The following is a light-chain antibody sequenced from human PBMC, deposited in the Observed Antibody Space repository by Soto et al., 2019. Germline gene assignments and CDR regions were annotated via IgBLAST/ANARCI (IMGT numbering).Light chain of an antibody. CDR1: SSNIGAGYD. CDR2: GNS. CDR3: QSYDSSLINVV. V-gene: IGLV1-40*01. Sequence: QSALTQPRSVSGSPGQSVTISCTGSSSNIGAGYDVHWYQQLPGTAPKLLIYGNSNRPSGVPVRFSGSTSGSSASLVITGLRGEDEADYHCQSYDSSLINVVFGGGTKVTVL. J-gene: IGLJ2*01.